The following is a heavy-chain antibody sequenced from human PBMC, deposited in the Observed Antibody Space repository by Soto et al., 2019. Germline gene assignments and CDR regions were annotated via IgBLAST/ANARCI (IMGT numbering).Heavy chain of an antibody. CDR1: GGTFSSYA. V-gene: IGHV1-69*06. D-gene: IGHD2-21*01. CDR2: INASNGTA. CDR3: ARDIPPVDY. Sequence: SVKVSCKASGGTFSSYAISWVRQAPGQGLEWMGGINASNGTANYSQKFQGRVTITGDTSASTAYMELSSLRSEDTAVYYCARDIPPVDYWGQGTLVTVSS. J-gene: IGHJ4*02.